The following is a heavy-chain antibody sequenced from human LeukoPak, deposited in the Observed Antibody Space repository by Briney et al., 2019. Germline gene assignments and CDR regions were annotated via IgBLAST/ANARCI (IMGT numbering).Heavy chain of an antibody. CDR1: GFTFDDYG. D-gene: IGHD5-18*01. CDR2: INWNGGST. V-gene: IGHV3-20*04. J-gene: IGHJ4*02. Sequence: GGSLRLSCAASGFTFDDYGMSWVRQAPGKGLEGVAGINWNGGSTVYEDSVKGRFTISRDNAKNSLYLHMTSLRAEDTALYYCARDGGFGSYGYRVDYWGQGTLVTVSS. CDR3: ARDGGFGSYGYRVDY.